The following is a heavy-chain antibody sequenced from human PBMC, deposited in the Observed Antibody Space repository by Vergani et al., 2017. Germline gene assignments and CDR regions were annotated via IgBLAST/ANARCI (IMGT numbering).Heavy chain of an antibody. J-gene: IGHJ4*02. Sequence: QVQLVESGGGVVQRGGSLRLSCATSGFTLSNYDMQWIRQGPGKGLEFVAFIQFDGSNKYYADSVKGRFTLSRDFSKNRLYLQMNSLRTDDTATYYCAKHFRGWGIDYGGQGTQVIVSS. CDR1: GFTLSNYD. V-gene: IGHV3-30*02. CDR2: IQFDGSNK. D-gene: IGHD3-16*01. CDR3: AKHFRGWGIDY.